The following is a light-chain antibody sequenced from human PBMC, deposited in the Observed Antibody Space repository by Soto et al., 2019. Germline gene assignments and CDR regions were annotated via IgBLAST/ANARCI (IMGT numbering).Light chain of an antibody. CDR1: QSISSY. V-gene: IGKV1-39*01. J-gene: IGKJ2*01. CDR3: QQSHSPPYT. Sequence: DIQMTQSPSSLSASVGDRVTITCRACQSISSYLNWYQQKPGKGPKVLIYAASTLQSGVPSRFSGSGSVTDFTLTISSLQPEDFASYYCQQSHSPPYTFGQGTKLEIK. CDR2: AAS.